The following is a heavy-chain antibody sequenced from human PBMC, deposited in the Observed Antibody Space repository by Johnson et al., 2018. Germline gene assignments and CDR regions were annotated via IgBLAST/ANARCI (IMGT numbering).Heavy chain of an antibody. CDR2: IFYTGIT. Sequence: QVQLQESGPGLVKPSETLSLTCTVSGGSISSYYWSWIRQPPGKGLELIGYIFYTGITNYNPSLKSRVTISVDTSKNQFSLKLSSVTAADTAVYFCARFGYYHFDYWGQGTLVTVTS. CDR3: ARFGYYHFDY. CDR1: GGSISSYY. V-gene: IGHV4-59*01. D-gene: IGHD3-22*01. J-gene: IGHJ4*02.